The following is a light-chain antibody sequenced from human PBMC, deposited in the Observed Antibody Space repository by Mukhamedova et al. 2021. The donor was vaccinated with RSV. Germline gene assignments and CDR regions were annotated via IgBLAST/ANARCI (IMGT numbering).Light chain of an antibody. V-gene: IGKV1-27*01. J-gene: IGKJ4*01. CDR2: AAS. Sequence: WYQRRVHGKVPKLLIYAASTLQSGVPSRFSGSASGTNFTLTISSLQPEDVATYYCQKYNSAPQVTFGGGTKVEIK. CDR3: QKYNSAPQVT.